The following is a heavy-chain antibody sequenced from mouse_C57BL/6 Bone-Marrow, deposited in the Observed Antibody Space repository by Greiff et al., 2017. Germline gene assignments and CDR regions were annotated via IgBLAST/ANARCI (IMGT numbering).Heavy chain of an antibody. V-gene: IGHV1-54*01. Sequence: VQLQQSGAELVRPGTSVKVSCKASGYAFTNYLIEWVKQRPGQGLELIGVINPGSGGTNYNEKFKGQATLTADKSSSTAYMQLSSLTSEDSAVYVCAREFPYYYGSSLDYWGQGTTLTVSS. CDR1: GYAFTNYL. CDR3: AREFPYYYGSSLDY. CDR2: INPGSGGT. J-gene: IGHJ2*01. D-gene: IGHD1-1*01.